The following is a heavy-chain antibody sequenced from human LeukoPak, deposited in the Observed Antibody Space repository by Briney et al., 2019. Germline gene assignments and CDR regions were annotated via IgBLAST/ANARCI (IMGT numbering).Heavy chain of an antibody. CDR2: ISGSGSTI. CDR3: ARIQSGFDI. D-gene: IGHD1-26*01. J-gene: IGHJ3*02. V-gene: IGHV3-11*04. CDR1: GFIFSDHH. Sequence: GGSLRLSCAASGFIFSDHHMTWIRQAPGKGLESLSYISGSGSTIFYADSVKGRLTISRDNAKKSLYLQMNSLRAEDTAVYYCARIQSGFDIWGQGTMVTVSS.